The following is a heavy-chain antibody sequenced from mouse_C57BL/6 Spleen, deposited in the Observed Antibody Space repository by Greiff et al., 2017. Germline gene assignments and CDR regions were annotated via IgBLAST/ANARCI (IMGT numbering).Heavy chain of an antibody. CDR3: ARVEIYYGNEGFSY. V-gene: IGHV5-16*01. CDR1: GFTFSDYY. Sequence: EVMLVESEGGLVQPGSSMKLSCTASGFTFSDYYMAWVRQVPEKGLEWVANINYDGSSTYYLDSLKSRFIISRDNAKNILYLQMSSLKSEDTATYYCARVEIYYGNEGFSYWGQGTLVTVSA. D-gene: IGHD2-1*01. J-gene: IGHJ3*01. CDR2: INYDGSST.